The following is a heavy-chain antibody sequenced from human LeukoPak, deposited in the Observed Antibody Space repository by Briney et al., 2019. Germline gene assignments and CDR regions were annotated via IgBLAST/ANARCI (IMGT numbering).Heavy chain of an antibody. D-gene: IGHD1-26*01. CDR3: AGGRIVGARALDAFDI. V-gene: IGHV4-39*07. CDR2: IYYSGST. J-gene: IGHJ3*02. CDR1: GGSMSSSSYY. Sequence: SETLPLTCTVSGGSMSSSSYYWGWIRQPPGKGLEWIGSIYYSGSTYYNPSLKSRVTISVDTSKSQFSLKLSSVTAADTAVYYCAGGRIVGARALDAFDIWGQGTMVTVSS.